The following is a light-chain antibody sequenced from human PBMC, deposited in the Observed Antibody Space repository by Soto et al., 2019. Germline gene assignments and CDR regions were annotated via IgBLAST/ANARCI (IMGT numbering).Light chain of an antibody. CDR1: SGSVSTGHF. CDR3: VLYMGGGTYV. V-gene: IGLV8-61*01. Sequence: QAVVTQEPSFSVSPGGTVTLTCGLSSGSVSTGHFPSWYQQTPGPAPRTLIYGTNSRSSGVPDRFSGSILGTKAALTITGAQADDESDYYCVLYMGGGTYVFGAGTKLTVL. CDR2: GTN. J-gene: IGLJ1*01.